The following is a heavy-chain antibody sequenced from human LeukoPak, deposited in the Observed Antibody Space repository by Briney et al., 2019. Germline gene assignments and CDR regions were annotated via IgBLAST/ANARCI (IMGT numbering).Heavy chain of an antibody. D-gene: IGHD3-16*02. V-gene: IGHV3-23*01. CDR1: GFTFSSFV. J-gene: IGHJ4*02. CDR3: TRDRVSSDS. CDR2: ISGSGGST. Sequence: PGGSLRLSCAASGFTFSSFVMSWVRQAPGKGLEWVSAISGSGGSTYYADSVKGRFTISRDNSKNTLYLQMNSLRAEDTAVYYCTRDRVSSDSWGQGTLVIVSS.